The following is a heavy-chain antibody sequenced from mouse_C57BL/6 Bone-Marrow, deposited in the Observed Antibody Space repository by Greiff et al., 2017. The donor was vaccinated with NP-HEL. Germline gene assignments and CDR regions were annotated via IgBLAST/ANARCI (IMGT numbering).Heavy chain of an antibody. Sequence: QVHVKQPGAELVRPGSSVKLSCKASGYTFTSYWMDWVKQRPGQGLEWIGNIYPSDSETHYNQKFKDKATLTVDKSSSTAYMQLSSLTSEDSAVYYCAFITTVVPFAYWGQGTLVTVSA. CDR3: AFITTVVPFAY. D-gene: IGHD1-1*01. CDR1: GYTFTSYW. CDR2: IYPSDSET. V-gene: IGHV1-61*01. J-gene: IGHJ3*01.